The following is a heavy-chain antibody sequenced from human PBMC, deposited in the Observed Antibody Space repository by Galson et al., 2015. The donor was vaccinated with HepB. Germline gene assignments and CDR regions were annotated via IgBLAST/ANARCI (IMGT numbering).Heavy chain of an antibody. Sequence: SVKVSCKASGYTFTSYGISWVRQAPGQGLEWMGWISAYNGNTNYAQKLQGRVTMTTDTSTSTAYMELRSLRSDDTAVYYCARVPSQRQGIWNYFVWFDPWGQGTLVTVSS. CDR1: GYTFTSYG. CDR2: ISAYNGNT. D-gene: IGHD1-7*01. V-gene: IGHV1-18*01. J-gene: IGHJ5*02. CDR3: ARVPSQRQGIWNYFVWFDP.